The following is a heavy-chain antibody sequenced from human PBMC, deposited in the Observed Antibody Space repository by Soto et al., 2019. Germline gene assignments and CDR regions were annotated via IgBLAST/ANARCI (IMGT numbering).Heavy chain of an antibody. CDR3: ARDSPIGSTFSGYDAIDY. J-gene: IGHJ4*02. CDR2: IIPLLDIA. D-gene: IGHD5-12*01. V-gene: IGHV1-69*08. CDR1: GGTFSNDI. Sequence: QVQLVQSGAEVKKPGSSVKVSCKTSGGTFSNDIITWVRQAPGQGLESMGRIIPLLDIANYAQKFQGRVTITADKPTSTAYIELNSLRSEDTAVYYCARDSPIGSTFSGYDAIDYWGQGTLVTVSS.